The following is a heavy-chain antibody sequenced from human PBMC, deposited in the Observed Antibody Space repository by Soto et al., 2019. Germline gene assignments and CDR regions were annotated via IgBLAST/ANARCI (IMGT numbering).Heavy chain of an antibody. CDR3: ARDGVVVPAAHYYYYGMDV. D-gene: IGHD2-2*01. Sequence: ASVKVSCKASGYTFTGYYMHWVRQVPGQGLEWMGWINPNSGGTNYAQKFQGRVTMTRDTSIRTAYMELSRLRSDDTAVYYCARDGVVVPAAHYYYYGMDVWGQGTKATVSS. V-gene: IGHV1-2*02. CDR2: INPNSGGT. J-gene: IGHJ6*02. CDR1: GYTFTGYY.